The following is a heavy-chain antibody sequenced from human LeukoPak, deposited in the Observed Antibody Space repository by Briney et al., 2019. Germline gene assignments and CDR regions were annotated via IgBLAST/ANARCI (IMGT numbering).Heavy chain of an antibody. J-gene: IGHJ4*02. D-gene: IGHD6-13*01. Sequence: SVKVSCKASLGTFSSYAISWVRPAPGQGLEWMGRIIPILGIANYAQKFQGRVTITADKSTSTAYMELSSLRSEDTAVYYCARDIAAAGTYGYWGQGTLVTVSS. V-gene: IGHV1-69*04. CDR3: ARDIAAAGTYGY. CDR2: IIPILGIA. CDR1: LGTFSSYA.